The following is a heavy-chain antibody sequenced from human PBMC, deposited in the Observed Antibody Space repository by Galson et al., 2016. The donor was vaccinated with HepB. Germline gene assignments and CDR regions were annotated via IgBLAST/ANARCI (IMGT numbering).Heavy chain of an antibody. CDR2: TYPGDSDT. J-gene: IGHJ5*02. CDR1: GYTFTNYW. D-gene: IGHD6-13*01. Sequence: QSGAEVKKPGESLKISCKGSGYTFTNYWIGWVRQMPGKGLEWMGITYPGDSDTRYNPSFQGQVTISADKSSSTAYLQWRSLKASDTGMDYCARHGGIASAGSGDYNWFGPWGQGTLVTVSS. V-gene: IGHV5-51*01. CDR3: ARHGGIASAGSGDYNWFGP.